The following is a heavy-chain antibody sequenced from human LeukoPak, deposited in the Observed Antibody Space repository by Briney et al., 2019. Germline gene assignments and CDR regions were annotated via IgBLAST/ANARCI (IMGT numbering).Heavy chain of an antibody. CDR3: ARVLYYYDSSGNLDY. CDR1: GYTFTGYY. D-gene: IGHD3-22*01. CDR2: INPNSGGT. Sequence: ASVKVSCKASGYTFTGYYMHWVRQAPGKGLEWMGWINPNSGGTNYAQKFQARVTMTRDTSISTAYMELSRLRSDDTAVYYCARVLYYYDSSGNLDYWGQGTLVTVSS. J-gene: IGHJ4*02. V-gene: IGHV1-2*02.